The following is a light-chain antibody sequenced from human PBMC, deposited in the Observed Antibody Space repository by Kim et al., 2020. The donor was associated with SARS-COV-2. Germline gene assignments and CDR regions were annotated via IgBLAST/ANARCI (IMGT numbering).Light chain of an antibody. J-gene: IGKJ2*01. CDR3: QQYNNWPQT. CDR1: QSVSRH. V-gene: IGKV3-15*01. Sequence: SVSPGESATLSCRASQSVSRHLAWYQQKPGQAPRLLIYGASTRATGIPARFSGSGSGTEFTLTISSLQSEDFAVYYCQQYNNWPQTFGQGTKLEI. CDR2: GAS.